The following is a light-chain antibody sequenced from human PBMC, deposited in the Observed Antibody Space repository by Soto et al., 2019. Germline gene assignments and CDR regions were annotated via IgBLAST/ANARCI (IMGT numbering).Light chain of an antibody. Sequence: EIVLTQSPGTLSLSPGERATLSCWASQSVSAYLAWYQQKPGQAPRLLIYDASNRATGIPARFSGSGSGTDFTLTISSLEPEDSAVYYCQQRANWHLTFGGGTKVEIK. CDR2: DAS. V-gene: IGKV3-11*01. CDR3: QQRANWHLT. J-gene: IGKJ4*01. CDR1: QSVSAY.